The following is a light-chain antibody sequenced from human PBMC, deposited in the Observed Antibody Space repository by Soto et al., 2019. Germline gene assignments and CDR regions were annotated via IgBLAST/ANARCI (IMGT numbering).Light chain of an antibody. V-gene: IGKV1-5*03. CDR3: HQYNRFPRT. CDR1: QSISSW. CDR2: KAS. J-gene: IGKJ1*01. Sequence: DIQMTQSPSTLSASVGDRVTITCRASQSISSWLAWYQQKPGKAPKLLIYKASTLQSGVPSRFSGSGSGTEFTLTISSLQPDDFATYYCHQYNRFPRTFGQAT.